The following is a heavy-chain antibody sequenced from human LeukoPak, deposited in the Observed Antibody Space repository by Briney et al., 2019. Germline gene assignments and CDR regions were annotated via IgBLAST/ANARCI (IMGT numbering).Heavy chain of an antibody. Sequence: ASVKVSCKASGYTFTNYYMHWVRQAPGQGLEWMGIINPSGGSTTYAQKFQGRVTMTRDTSTSTVYMELSSLRSEATALYYCARGPGRYYFDYWGQRTLVTVSS. V-gene: IGHV1-46*01. CDR2: INPSGGST. CDR1: GYTFTNYY. CDR3: ARGPGRYYFDY. J-gene: IGHJ4*02.